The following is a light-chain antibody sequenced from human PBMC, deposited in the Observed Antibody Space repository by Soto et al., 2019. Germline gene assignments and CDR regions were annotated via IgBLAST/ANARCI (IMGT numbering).Light chain of an antibody. V-gene: IGKV1-5*01. CDR1: QIISRW. J-gene: IGKJ5*01. Sequence: DIQMTQSPSSVSASVGDRVTITCPASQIISRWLVWYQQKPGKSSQALIYDASSLKSGVPSRFSGNVSGTEFTLTISSLQPDDFATYYYQQYNTYSPFGQGTRLEIK. CDR2: DAS. CDR3: QQYNTYSP.